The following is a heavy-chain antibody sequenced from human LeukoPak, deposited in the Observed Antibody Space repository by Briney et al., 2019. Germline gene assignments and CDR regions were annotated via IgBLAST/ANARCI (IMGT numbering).Heavy chain of an antibody. CDR3: ARGVVVVITDAFDI. D-gene: IGHD3-22*01. J-gene: IGHJ3*02. CDR1: GYSISSGYY. CDR2: INHNRVT. V-gene: IGHV4-38-2*01. Sequence: SETLSLTCAVSGYSISSGYYWAWIRQSPGKGLDWIGSINHNRVTYYNPSLKSRVTISVDTSKNQFSLKLSSVTAADTAVYYCARGVVVVITDAFDIWGQGTMVTVSS.